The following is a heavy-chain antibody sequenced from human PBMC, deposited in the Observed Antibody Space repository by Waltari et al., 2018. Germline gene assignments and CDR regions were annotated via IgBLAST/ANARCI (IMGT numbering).Heavy chain of an antibody. V-gene: IGHV4-61*02. CDR2: IYTSGST. D-gene: IGHD2-21*02. CDR1: VGSTSRGRYS. CDR3: ARAVTAIDAFDI. Sequence: QVQLQESGPGLVKPSQPLYLPCTVPVGSTSRGRYSWSWFRQPAGKGLEWIGRIYTSGSTNYNPSLKSRVTISVDTSKNQFSLKLSSVTAADTAVYYCARAVTAIDAFDIWGQGTMVTVSS. J-gene: IGHJ3*02.